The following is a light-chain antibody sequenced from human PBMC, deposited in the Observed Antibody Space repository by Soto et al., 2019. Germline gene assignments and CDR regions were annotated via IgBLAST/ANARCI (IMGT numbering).Light chain of an antibody. CDR3: CSYTSSSTYV. V-gene: IGLV2-14*01. Sequence: QSALTQPASVSGSPGQSITISCTGTSSDVGGYNYVSWYQQHPGKAPKLMIFDVNNRPSRVSNRFSGSKSGNTASLTISGLQAEDEADYYCCSYTSSSTYVFGTGTKLTVL. CDR2: DVN. CDR1: SSDVGGYNY. J-gene: IGLJ1*01.